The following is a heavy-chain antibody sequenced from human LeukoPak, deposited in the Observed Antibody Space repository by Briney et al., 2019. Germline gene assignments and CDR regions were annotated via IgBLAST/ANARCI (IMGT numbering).Heavy chain of an antibody. CDR3: ARAPPGIGYYFDN. V-gene: IGHV4-59*07. Sequence: SDTLSLTCTVSGGSISNYYWSWIRQPPGKELEWIGDISYSGSTTYKPSLISRVTISVDTSKNQFSLKLNSVTAADTAVYYCARAPPGIGYYFDNWGQGTLVTVSS. CDR2: ISYSGST. D-gene: IGHD1-14*01. J-gene: IGHJ4*02. CDR1: GGSISNYY.